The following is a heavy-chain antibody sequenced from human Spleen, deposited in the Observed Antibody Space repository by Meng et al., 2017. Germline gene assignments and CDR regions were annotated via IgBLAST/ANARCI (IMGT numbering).Heavy chain of an antibody. J-gene: IGHJ6*02. CDR2: INAVFGTT. Sequence: SSVKVSCKALGGIFRNYVIGWVRQAPGQGLEWMGGINAVFGTTNYAQKLQGRVTITTDESTSTAYMELNSLTSADTAVYYCVRPHAPGNGHYAMDVWGQGTTVTVSS. V-gene: IGHV1-69*05. CDR1: GGIFRNYV. D-gene: IGHD2-8*01. CDR3: VRPHAPGNGHYAMDV.